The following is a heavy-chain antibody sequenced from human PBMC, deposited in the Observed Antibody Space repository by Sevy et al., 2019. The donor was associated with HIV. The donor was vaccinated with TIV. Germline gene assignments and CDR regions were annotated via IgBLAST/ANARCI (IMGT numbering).Heavy chain of an antibody. Sequence: GGSLRLSCAASGFTFSSYEMNWVRQAPGKGLEWVSYISSSGSTIYYADSVKGRFTISRDNAKNSLYLQMNSLRAEDTAVYYCARCGGYSYGYSFDYWVQGTLVTVSS. D-gene: IGHD5-18*01. CDR2: ISSSGSTI. CDR3: ARCGGYSYGYSFDY. J-gene: IGHJ4*02. V-gene: IGHV3-48*03. CDR1: GFTFSSYE.